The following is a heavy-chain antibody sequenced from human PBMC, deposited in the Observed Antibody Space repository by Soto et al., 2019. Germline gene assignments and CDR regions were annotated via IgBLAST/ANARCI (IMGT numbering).Heavy chain of an antibody. D-gene: IGHD2-2*01. J-gene: IGHJ3*02. V-gene: IGHV1-69*10. CDR1: GYTFTSNG. Sequence: ASVKVSCKASGYTFTSNGISWVRQAPGQGLEWMGWIIPNLGNANYAQKFQGRVTITTDTSTSTAYMELSSLRSEDTAVYYCASLGKGVVVPAVGDAFDTWGQGTMVTVS. CDR2: IIPNLGNA. CDR3: ASLGKGVVVPAVGDAFDT.